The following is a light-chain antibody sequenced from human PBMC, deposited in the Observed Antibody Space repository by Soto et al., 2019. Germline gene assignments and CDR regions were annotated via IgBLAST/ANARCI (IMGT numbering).Light chain of an antibody. CDR3: QQYNSYSQT. V-gene: IGKV1D-16*01. CDR1: QGISSW. Sequence: DIQMTQSPSSLSASVGDRVTITCRASQGISSWLAWYQQKPEKAPKSLIYDASALESGVPSRFSGSGSGTEFTLTISSLQPDDFAAYYCQQYNSYSQTFGQGTKVDIK. CDR2: DAS. J-gene: IGKJ1*01.